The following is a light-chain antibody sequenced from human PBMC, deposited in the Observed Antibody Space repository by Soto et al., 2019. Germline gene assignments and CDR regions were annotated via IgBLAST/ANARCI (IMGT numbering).Light chain of an antibody. CDR1: QSVSNNY. CDR3: QQYGSSGT. CDR2: GAS. Sequence: DIVLTQSPGTLSLSPGERATLSCRASQSVSNNYLAWYQQKPRQAPRLLIYGASNRATGIPDRFSGSGSGTDFTLTISSLEPENFAVYYCQQYGSSGTFGQGAKVEIK. V-gene: IGKV3-20*01. J-gene: IGKJ1*01.